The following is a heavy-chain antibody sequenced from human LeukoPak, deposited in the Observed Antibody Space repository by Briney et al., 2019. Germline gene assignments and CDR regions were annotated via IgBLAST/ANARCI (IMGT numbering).Heavy chain of an antibody. Sequence: SETLSLTCTVSGGSISSSSYYWGWIRQPPGKGLEWIGSIYYSGSTYSNPSLKSRVTTSLDTSKNQFSLKLSSVTAADTAVYYCARLKKTRYSSGWYLGYYYYMDVWGKGTTVTISS. CDR3: ARLKKTRYSSGWYLGYYYYMDV. CDR2: IYYSGST. D-gene: IGHD6-19*01. J-gene: IGHJ6*03. CDR1: GGSISSSSYY. V-gene: IGHV4-39*07.